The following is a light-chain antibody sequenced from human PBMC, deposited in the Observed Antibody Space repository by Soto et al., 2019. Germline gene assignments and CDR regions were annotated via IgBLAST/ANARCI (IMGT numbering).Light chain of an antibody. CDR1: QSISSY. CDR2: AAS. J-gene: IGKJ5*01. CDR3: QQNYSTPSIT. Sequence: DIRMTQSPSSLSASVGDRVTITCLASQSISSYLNWYQKKPGKTHKLLIYAASSLQNGVPSRFSGSVSGTDFNLSISSLQPEDFATAYCQQNYSTPSITFVQETRLEIK. V-gene: IGKV1-39*01.